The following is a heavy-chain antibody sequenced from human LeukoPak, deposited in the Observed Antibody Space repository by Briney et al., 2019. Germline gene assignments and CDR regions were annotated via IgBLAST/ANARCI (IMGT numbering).Heavy chain of an antibody. CDR2: ISWNSGSI. CDR1: GFTFDDYA. J-gene: IGHJ4*02. Sequence: GGSLRLSCAASGFTFDDYAMHWVRQAPGKGLEWVSGISWNSGSIGYADSVKGRFTISRDNAKNSLYLQMNSLRAEDTALYYRAKDRNGDYAMDYWGQGTLVTVSS. CDR3: AKDRNGDYAMDY. D-gene: IGHD4-17*01. V-gene: IGHV3-9*01.